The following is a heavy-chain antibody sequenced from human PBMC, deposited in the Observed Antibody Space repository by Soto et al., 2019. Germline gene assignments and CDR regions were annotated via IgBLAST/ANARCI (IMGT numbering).Heavy chain of an antibody. Sequence: PSETLSLTCTVSGGSISSTNYYWGWIRQPPGKGLEWIGGIHYTGTTSYNPSLKSRVTISVDTSKNQFSLKLSSVTAADTAVFYCARHNIVIVDTLKTDAFDIWGQGTMVTVSS. D-gene: IGHD2-15*01. J-gene: IGHJ3*02. CDR3: ARHNIVIVDTLKTDAFDI. V-gene: IGHV4-39*01. CDR2: IHYTGTT. CDR1: GGSISSTNYY.